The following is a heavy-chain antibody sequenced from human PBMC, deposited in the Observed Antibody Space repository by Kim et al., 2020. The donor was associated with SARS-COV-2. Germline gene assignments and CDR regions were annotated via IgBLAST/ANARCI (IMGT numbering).Heavy chain of an antibody. CDR1: GFTFSRYW. CDR2: INGDGRST. J-gene: IGHJ4*02. Sequence: GGSLRLSCAASGFTFSRYWMHWARQAPGKGLVWVSHINGDGRSTSYADSVKGRVTISRDNAKNTLYLQMNSLRAEDTAVYYCARGGSGSLDYWGQGTLVT. D-gene: IGHD3-16*01. V-gene: IGHV3-74*01. CDR3: ARGGSGSLDY.